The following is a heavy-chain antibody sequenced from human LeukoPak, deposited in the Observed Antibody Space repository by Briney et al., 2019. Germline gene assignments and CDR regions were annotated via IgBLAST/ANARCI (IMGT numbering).Heavy chain of an antibody. V-gene: IGHV4-4*07. Sequence: SETLSLTCTVSGGSISSYYWSWIRQPAGKGLEWIGRVYTSGSTTYNPSLKSRVTMSVDTSKNQFSLNLRSVTAADTAVYYCASSIFGVAPPAYSGQGTLVTVSS. CDR3: ASSIFGVAPPAY. D-gene: IGHD3-3*01. CDR2: VYTSGST. CDR1: GGSISSYY. J-gene: IGHJ4*02.